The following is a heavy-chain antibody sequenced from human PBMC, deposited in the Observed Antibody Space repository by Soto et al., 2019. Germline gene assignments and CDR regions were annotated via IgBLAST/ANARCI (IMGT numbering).Heavy chain of an antibody. CDR2: ISYDGSNK. Sequence: GGSLRLSCAASGFTFSSYGMHWVRQAPGKGLEWVAVISYDGSNKYYADSVKGRFTISRDNSKNTLYLQMNSLRAEDTAVYYCAKDHYSNYYDYYYYGMDVWGQGTTVTVSS. D-gene: IGHD4-4*01. V-gene: IGHV3-30*18. CDR3: AKDHYSNYYDYYYYGMDV. CDR1: GFTFSSYG. J-gene: IGHJ6*02.